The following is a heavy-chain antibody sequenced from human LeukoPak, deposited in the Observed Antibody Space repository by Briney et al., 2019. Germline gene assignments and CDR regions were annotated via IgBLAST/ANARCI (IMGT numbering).Heavy chain of an antibody. CDR2: IYHSGST. CDR3: AGIRDGYNLFDY. D-gene: IGHD5-24*01. V-gene: IGHV4-59*04. Sequence: SETLSLTCTVSGGSISSYYWSWIRQPPGKGLEWIGYIYHSGSTYYNPSLKSRVTISVDRSKNQFSLKLSSVTAADTAVYYCAGIRDGYNLFDYWGQGTLVTVSS. J-gene: IGHJ4*02. CDR1: GGSISSYY.